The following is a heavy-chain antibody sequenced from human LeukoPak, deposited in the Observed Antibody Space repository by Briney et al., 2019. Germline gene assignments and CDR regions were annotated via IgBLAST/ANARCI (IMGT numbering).Heavy chain of an antibody. CDR3: ASDYYYDSSGYYLAFDI. D-gene: IGHD3-22*01. Sequence: ASVKVSCKASGYTFTSYYMHWVRQAPGQGLEWMGIINPSGGSTSYAQKFQGRVTMTRDTSTSTVYMELSSLRSEDTAVYYCASDYYYDSSGYYLAFDIWGQGTMVAVSS. CDR1: GYTFTSYY. J-gene: IGHJ3*02. CDR2: INPSGGST. V-gene: IGHV1-46*01.